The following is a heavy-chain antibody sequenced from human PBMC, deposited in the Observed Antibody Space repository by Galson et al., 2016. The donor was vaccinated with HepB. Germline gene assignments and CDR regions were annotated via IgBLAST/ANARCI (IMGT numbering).Heavy chain of an antibody. Sequence: SVKVSCKASGYTFTNSDINWVRQATGQGLEWMGWMNPKSGKAVYAQKFQGRVTMTRSLSISTAYMELNSLRSEDTAVYFCARGETIRIPFAGDVVPFDSWGQGTLIIVSS. CDR3: ARGETIRIPFAGDVVPFDS. V-gene: IGHV1-8*01. CDR1: GYTFTNSD. J-gene: IGHJ5*01. D-gene: IGHD3-16*01. CDR2: MNPKSGKA.